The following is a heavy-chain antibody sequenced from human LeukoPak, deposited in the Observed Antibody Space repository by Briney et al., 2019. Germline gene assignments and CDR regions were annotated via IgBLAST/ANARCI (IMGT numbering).Heavy chain of an antibody. Sequence: SETLSLTCTVSGGSISSSSYYWGWIRQPPGKGLEWIGSIYYSGNTYYNPSLMSRVTISVDTSNNQFSLKLSSVTAADTAVYYCAREPSGYGSGSYLDYWGQGTLVTVSS. D-gene: IGHD3-10*01. CDR1: GGSISSSSYY. J-gene: IGHJ4*02. CDR3: AREPSGYGSGSYLDY. CDR2: IYYSGNT. V-gene: IGHV4-39*02.